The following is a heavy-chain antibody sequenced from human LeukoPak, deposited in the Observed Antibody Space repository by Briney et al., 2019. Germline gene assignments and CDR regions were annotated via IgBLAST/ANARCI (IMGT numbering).Heavy chain of an antibody. J-gene: IGHJ4*02. CDR3: ALVGEALDY. Sequence: ASVKVSCKASGYTFIGYNVHWVRQAPGQGLEWMGWINPNSGGTNYAQSFQGRVTMTRDTSISTAYMELSRLRSDDTAIYYCALVGEALDYWGQGTLATVSS. CDR2: INPNSGGT. V-gene: IGHV1-2*02. D-gene: IGHD4-17*01. CDR1: GYTFIGYN.